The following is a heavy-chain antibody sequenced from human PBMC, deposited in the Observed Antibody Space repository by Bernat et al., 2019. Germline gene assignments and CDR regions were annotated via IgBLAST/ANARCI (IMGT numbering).Heavy chain of an antibody. CDR1: GFTFSSYS. D-gene: IGHD2-15*01. J-gene: IGHJ4*02. V-gene: IGHV3-21*01. CDR2: ISSSSYI. Sequence: EVQLVESGGGLVKPGGSLRLSCAASGFTFSSYSMNWVRKAPGKGLEWVSSISSSSYIYYTDSVNGRFTISRANAKNSLYLQMNSLRAEDTAVYYCARVSGGKKKYFDYWGQGTLVTVSS. CDR3: ARVSGGKKKYFDY.